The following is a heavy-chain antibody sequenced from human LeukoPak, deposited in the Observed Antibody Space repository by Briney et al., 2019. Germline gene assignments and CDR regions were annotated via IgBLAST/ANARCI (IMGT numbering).Heavy chain of an antibody. Sequence: SETLSLTWAVDGGSFSGYYWSWIRQTPGKGLEWIGEINHSGRTNYNPSLKSRATISVDTSKNQFSLKKSSVTAAGTAVYYWARVLAPNGDEQQLPLLYFDYWGQGTLVTVSS. CDR3: ARVLAPNGDEQQLPLLYFDY. CDR2: INHSGRT. D-gene: IGHD6-13*01. J-gene: IGHJ4*02. CDR1: GGSFSGYY. V-gene: IGHV4-34*01.